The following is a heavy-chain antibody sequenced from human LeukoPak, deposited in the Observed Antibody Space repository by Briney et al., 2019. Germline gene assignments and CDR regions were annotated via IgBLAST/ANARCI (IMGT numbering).Heavy chain of an antibody. D-gene: IGHD2-2*01. Sequence: GASVKVSCKASGGTFSSYAISWVRQAPGQGREWMGGIIPIFGTANYAQKFQGRVTITADESTSTAYMELSSLRSEDTAVYYCARGRSYCSSTSCYNCFDPWGQGTLVTVSS. J-gene: IGHJ5*02. CDR2: IIPIFGTA. CDR3: ARGRSYCSSTSCYNCFDP. V-gene: IGHV1-69*13. CDR1: GGTFSSYA.